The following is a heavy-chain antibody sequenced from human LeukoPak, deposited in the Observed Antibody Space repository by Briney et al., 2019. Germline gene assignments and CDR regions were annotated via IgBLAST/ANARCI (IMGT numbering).Heavy chain of an antibody. D-gene: IGHD6-19*01. CDR3: ARANIAVAGSLDY. J-gene: IGHJ4*02. Sequence: ASVKVSCKASGYTFTDYYMHWVRQAPGQGPEWMGWINPNGGGVNYAQRFQGRVTMTRDTSISTAYMELSRLRSDDTAVYYCARANIAVAGSLDYWGQGTLVTVSS. CDR1: GYTFTDYY. V-gene: IGHV1-2*02. CDR2: INPNGGGV.